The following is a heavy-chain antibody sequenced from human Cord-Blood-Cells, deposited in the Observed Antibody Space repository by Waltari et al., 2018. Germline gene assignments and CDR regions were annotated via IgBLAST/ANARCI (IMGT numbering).Heavy chain of an antibody. CDR2: IYPGDSDT. D-gene: IGHD3-22*01. CDR3: ARHSEYYDSSGYYLNWFDP. V-gene: IGHV5-51*01. J-gene: IGHJ5*02. Sequence: EVQLVQSGAEVKKPGESLKISCKGSGYSFTSYWLGWVRQMPGKGLEWMGIIYPGDSDTRYSPSFQGQVTISADKSISTAYLQWSSLKASDTAMYYCARHSEYYDSSGYYLNWFDPWGQGTLVTVSS. CDR1: GYSFTSYW.